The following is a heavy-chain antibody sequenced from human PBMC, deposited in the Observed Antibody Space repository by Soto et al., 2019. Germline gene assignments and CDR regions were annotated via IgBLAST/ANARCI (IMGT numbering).Heavy chain of an antibody. Sequence: TLSLTCTVSGGSISSGVYYWSWIRQHPGKGLEWIGYIYYSGSTYYNPSLKSRVTISVDTSKNQFSLKLSSVTAADTAVYYCARVGPDTYDILTGYFPYYYYYMDVWGKGTTVTVSS. D-gene: IGHD3-9*01. J-gene: IGHJ6*03. V-gene: IGHV4-31*03. CDR2: IYYSGST. CDR3: ARVGPDTYDILTGYFPYYYYYMDV. CDR1: GGSISSGVYY.